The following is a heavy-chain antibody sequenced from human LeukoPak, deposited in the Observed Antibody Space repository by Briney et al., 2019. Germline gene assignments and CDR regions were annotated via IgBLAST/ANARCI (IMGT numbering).Heavy chain of an antibody. J-gene: IGHJ6*02. D-gene: IGHD6-6*01. CDR3: AASSYYYYYYGMDV. CDR1: GGSSRGYY. Sequence: SETLSLTCALYGGSSRGYYWSWIRQPTGKGLEWIGEINHHSGSTNYNPSLKSRVTISADTSQNQFSLKLSSVTAADTAVYYCAASSYYYYYYGMDVWGQGTTVTVSS. V-gene: IGHV4-34*01. CDR2: INHHSGST.